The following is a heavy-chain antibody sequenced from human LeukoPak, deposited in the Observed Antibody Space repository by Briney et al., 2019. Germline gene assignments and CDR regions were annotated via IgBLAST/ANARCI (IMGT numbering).Heavy chain of an antibody. CDR1: GGTFNSYT. J-gene: IGHJ4*02. D-gene: IGHD2-2*01. CDR2: IIPILGIA. CDR3: AGGYCSSTSCLYYFDH. V-gene: IGHV1-69*02. Sequence: SVKVSCKASGGTFNSYTISWVRQAPGQGLEWMGRIIPILGIANYAQKFQGRVTITADKSTSTAYMELSSLRSGDTAVYYCAGGYCSSTSCLYYFDHWLRGTVVTVSS.